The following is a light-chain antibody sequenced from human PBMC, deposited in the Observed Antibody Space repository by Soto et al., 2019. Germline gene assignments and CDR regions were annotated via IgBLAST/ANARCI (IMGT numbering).Light chain of an antibody. CDR1: SSNIGAGYD. J-gene: IGLJ1*01. Sequence: QSVLTQSPSVSGAPGQRVTISCTGSSSNIGAGYDVHWYQQFPGTAPKLLIYANSNRPSGVPDRFSGSKSGTSASLAITGLQAEDEADYYCQSYDNSLSGYVFGTGTKVTVL. CDR3: QSYDNSLSGYV. V-gene: IGLV1-40*01. CDR2: ANS.